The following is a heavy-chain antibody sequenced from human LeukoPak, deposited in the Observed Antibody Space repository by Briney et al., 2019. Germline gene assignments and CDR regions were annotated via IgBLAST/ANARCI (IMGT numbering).Heavy chain of an antibody. V-gene: IGHV3-48*04. J-gene: IGHJ5*01. CDR1: GFIFSSYS. CDR3: TRDPRHFDS. D-gene: IGHD6-6*01. CDR2: ISSSSRTI. Sequence: GGSLRLSCATSGFIFSSYSMNWVRQAPGKGLEWVSYISSSSRTIYYADSAKGRFTISRDNAKNSLYLQMSSLRVEDTAVYYCTRDPRHFDSCGQGTLVTVSS.